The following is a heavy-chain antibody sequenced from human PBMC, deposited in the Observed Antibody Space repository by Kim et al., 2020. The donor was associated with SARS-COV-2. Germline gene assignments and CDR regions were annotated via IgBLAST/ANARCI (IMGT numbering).Heavy chain of an antibody. CDR3: ARVHDSSGYSPPYFHN. Sequence: SLQSRVTISIATSKNQFSLKLSSVTAADTAVYYCARVHDSSGYSPPYFHNWGQGTLVTVSS. V-gene: IGHV4-39*07. D-gene: IGHD3-22*01. J-gene: IGHJ4*02.